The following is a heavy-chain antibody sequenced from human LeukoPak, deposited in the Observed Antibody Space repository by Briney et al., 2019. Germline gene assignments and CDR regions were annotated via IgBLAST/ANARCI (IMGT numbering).Heavy chain of an antibody. CDR2: IYYSGST. D-gene: IGHD6-19*01. V-gene: IGHV4-39*07. CDR3: ARDGWLVKFEQFDY. CDR1: GGSISSSSYY. Sequence: PSETLSLTCTVSGGSISSSSYYWGWIRQPPGKGLEWIGSIYYSGSTYYNPSLKSRVTISVDTSKNQFSLKLSSVTAADTAVYYCARDGWLVKFEQFDYWGQGTLVTVSS. J-gene: IGHJ4*02.